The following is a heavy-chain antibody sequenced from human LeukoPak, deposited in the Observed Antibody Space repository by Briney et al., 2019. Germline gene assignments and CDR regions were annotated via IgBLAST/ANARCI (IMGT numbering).Heavy chain of an antibody. Sequence: PSETLSLTCTVSGGSISSYYWSWIRQPPGKGLEWIGYIYYSGSTNYNPSLKSRVTISVDTSKNQFSLKLSSVTAADTAVYYCARHGVFDSSSWYARAGIAVGYFDYWGQGTLVTVSS. CDR3: ARHGVFDSSSWYARAGIAVGYFDY. V-gene: IGHV4-59*08. D-gene: IGHD6-13*01. CDR1: GGSISSYY. CDR2: IYYSGST. J-gene: IGHJ4*02.